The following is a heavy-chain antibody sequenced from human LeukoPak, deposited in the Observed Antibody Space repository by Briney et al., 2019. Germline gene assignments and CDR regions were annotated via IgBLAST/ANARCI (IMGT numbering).Heavy chain of an antibody. D-gene: IGHD2-2*01. CDR2: VGISSGNT. CDR3: ARDTKYAFDN. J-gene: IGHJ4*02. Sequence: GGSLRLSCAASGFTFSDYSMNWVRQAPGKGLEWISYVGISSGNTKYADSVKGRFTISGDKAKNSLYLQMNSLRVEDTAVYYCARDTKYAFDNWGQGNLVTASS. V-gene: IGHV3-48*01. CDR1: GFTFSDYS.